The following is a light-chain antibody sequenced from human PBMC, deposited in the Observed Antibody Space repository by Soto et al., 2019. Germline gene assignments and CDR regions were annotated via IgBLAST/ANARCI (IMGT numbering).Light chain of an antibody. CDR3: QQYYSIPYT. J-gene: IGKJ2*01. CDR1: QSVLSSSNNKNF. CDR2: WAS. V-gene: IGKV4-1*01. Sequence: DIVMTQSPDSLAVSPGERATINCKSSQSVLSSSNNKNFLAWYQQKPGQSPKLLIYWASTRESGVPDRFSGSGSGTDFTLTISSLQAEDVAVYYCQQYYSIPYTFGQGTKLEIK.